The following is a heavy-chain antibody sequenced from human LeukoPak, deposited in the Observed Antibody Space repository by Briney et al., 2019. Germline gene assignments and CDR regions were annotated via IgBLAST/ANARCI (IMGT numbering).Heavy chain of an antibody. CDR2: IYYSGST. V-gene: IGHV4-30-4*01. Sequence: IXXXXXYXXWXRQPPGTGLEWIGYIYYSGSTYYNPSLKSRVTISVDTSKNQFSLKLSSVTAADTAVYYCASETYGANSWGQGTLVTVSS. CDR1: IXXXXXY. J-gene: IGHJ4*02. CDR3: ASETYGANS. D-gene: IGHD4-17*01.